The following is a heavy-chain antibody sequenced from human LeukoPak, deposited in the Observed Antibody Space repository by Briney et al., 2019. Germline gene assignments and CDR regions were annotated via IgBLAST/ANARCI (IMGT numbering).Heavy chain of an antibody. J-gene: IGHJ4*02. CDR1: GFTFSSYS. V-gene: IGHV3-15*01. D-gene: IGHD3-10*01. Sequence: PGGSLRLSCAASGFTFSSYSMNWVRQAPGKGPEWVGRIKSKGDGGTTDYAAPVKGRFTISRDDSKNMLYLQMNSLTTEDTAVYYCTTVTMVREINWGQGTLVTVSS. CDR3: TTVTMVREIN. CDR2: IKSKGDGGTT.